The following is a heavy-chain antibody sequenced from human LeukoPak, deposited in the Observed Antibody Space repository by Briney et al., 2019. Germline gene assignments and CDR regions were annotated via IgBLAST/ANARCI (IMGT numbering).Heavy chain of an antibody. CDR3: ARHPGRVLYSNYDY. CDR1: GGSISSSSYY. D-gene: IGHD4-11*01. J-gene: IGHJ4*02. Sequence: SETLSLTCTVSGGSISSSSYYWGWIRQPPGKGLEWIGSIYYSGSTYYNPSLKSRVTISVDTSKNQFSLKLSSVTAADTAVYYCARHPGRVLYSNYDYWGQGTLVTVSS. CDR2: IYYSGST. V-gene: IGHV4-39*01.